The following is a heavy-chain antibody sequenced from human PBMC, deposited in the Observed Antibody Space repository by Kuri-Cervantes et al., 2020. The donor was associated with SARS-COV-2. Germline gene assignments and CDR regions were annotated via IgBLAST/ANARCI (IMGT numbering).Heavy chain of an antibody. Sequence: SGPXXXXXTPTXXXXXXXXGXXXXNSGMCLSWIRQPPGNALGWLARIDWDDEKYYSTSLKTRLTISKDNSKNQVVLTMTNMDPVDTATYYCAHTFTAWIQLWTRQNYFDYWGQGPLVTVSS. CDR3: AHTFTAWIQLWTRQNYFDY. CDR2: IDWDDEK. V-gene: IGHV2-70*12. CDR1: GXXXXNSGMC. J-gene: IGHJ4*02. D-gene: IGHD5-18*01.